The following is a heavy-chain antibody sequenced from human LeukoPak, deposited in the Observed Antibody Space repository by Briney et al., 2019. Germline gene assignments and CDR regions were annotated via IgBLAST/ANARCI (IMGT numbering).Heavy chain of an antibody. D-gene: IGHD6-19*01. V-gene: IGHV1-2*02. CDR2: INPNNGGT. CDR1: GYTFTGYY. Sequence: ASVKVSCKASGYTFTGYYMHWVRQAPGQGLEWMGWINPNNGGTNYAQKFQGRVTMTRDTSISIVYMELSRPRSDDTAVYYCARGGPSRGTGFYYFDYWGQGTLVTASS. J-gene: IGHJ4*02. CDR3: ARGGPSRGTGFYYFDY.